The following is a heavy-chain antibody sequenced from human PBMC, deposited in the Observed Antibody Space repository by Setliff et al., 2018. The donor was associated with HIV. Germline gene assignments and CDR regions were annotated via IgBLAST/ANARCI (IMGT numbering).Heavy chain of an antibody. CDR3: ARLGAYCSSTSCYSYYYYYYYMDV. CDR1: GYSFTSYW. D-gene: IGHD2-2*02. V-gene: IGHV5-51*01. J-gene: IGHJ6*03. Sequence: GESLKISCKGSGYSFTSYWIGWVRQMPGKGLEWMGIIYPGDSDTRYSPSFQGQVTISADKSISTAYLQWSSLKASDTAMYYCARLGAYCSSTSCYSYYYYYYYMDVWGKGTSVTVSS. CDR2: IYPGDSDT.